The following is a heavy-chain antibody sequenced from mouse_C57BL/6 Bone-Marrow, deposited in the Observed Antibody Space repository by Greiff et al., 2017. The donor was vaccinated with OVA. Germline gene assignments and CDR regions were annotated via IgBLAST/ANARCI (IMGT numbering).Heavy chain of an antibody. D-gene: IGHD1-1*01. Sequence: VQLQQPGAGLVRPGASVKLSCKASGYTFTSYCMHWVKQRPVQGLEWIGNIDPSDSYTHYNQKFKGKATLTVDKSSSTAYMQLSSLTSEDSAVYYCASGLDGNGDVEGWGTRTTVTVAS. CDR3: ASGLDGNGDVEG. J-gene: IGHJ1*03. V-gene: IGHV1-52*01. CDR1: GYTFTSYC. CDR2: IDPSDSYT.